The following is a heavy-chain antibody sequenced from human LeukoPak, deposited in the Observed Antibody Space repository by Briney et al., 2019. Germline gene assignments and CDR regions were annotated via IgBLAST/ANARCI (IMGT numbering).Heavy chain of an antibody. Sequence: PSETLSLTCTVSGGSISSSSYYWGWIRQPPGKGLEWIGEINHSGSTNYNPSLKSRVTISVDTSKNQFSLKLSSVTAADTAVYYCARGLPYCSSTSCYVGYNWFDPWGQGTLVTVSS. CDR3: ARGLPYCSSTSCYVGYNWFDP. CDR1: GGSISSSSYY. D-gene: IGHD2-2*01. V-gene: IGHV4-39*07. CDR2: INHSGST. J-gene: IGHJ5*02.